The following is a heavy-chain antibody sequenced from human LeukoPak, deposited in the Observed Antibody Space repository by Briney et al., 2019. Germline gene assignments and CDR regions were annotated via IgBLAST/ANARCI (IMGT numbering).Heavy chain of an antibody. J-gene: IGHJ3*02. CDR2: IKRKADGGTP. CDR1: GFTFSDTW. Sequence: GGSLRLSCAASGFTFSDTWMTWVRQAAGKGLEWVGRIKRKADGGTPDYAAPVAGRFTISRDDPKKTLYLQMNSLRIEDTAVYYCTRDSDILTGYYWGVFDIWGRGTTVTVSP. V-gene: IGHV3-15*01. D-gene: IGHD3-9*01. CDR3: TRDSDILTGYYWGVFDI.